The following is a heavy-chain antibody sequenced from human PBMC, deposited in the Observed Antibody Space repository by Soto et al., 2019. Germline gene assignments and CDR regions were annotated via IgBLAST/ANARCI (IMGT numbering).Heavy chain of an antibody. V-gene: IGHV1-69*05. D-gene: IGHD2-2*02. J-gene: IGHJ4*02. CDR3: ARGGKLYVPDY. CDR2: IIPIYGTT. Sequence: SVKVSCKASGGTFSSYAISWVRQAPGQRLEWMGWIIPIYGTTNYSQKFQGRVTITRDTSASTAYMELSSLRSEDTAVYYCARGGKLYVPDYWGQGTLVTVSS. CDR1: GGTFSSYA.